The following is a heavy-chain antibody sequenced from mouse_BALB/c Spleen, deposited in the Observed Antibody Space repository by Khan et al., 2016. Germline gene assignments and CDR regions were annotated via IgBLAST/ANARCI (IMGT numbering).Heavy chain of an antibody. CDR1: GFAFSSYD. CDR3: GRREYGNYLDY. CDR2: ISSGGGST. V-gene: IGHV5-12-1*01. J-gene: IGHJ2*01. D-gene: IGHD2-10*02. Sequence: EVELVESGGGLVKPGGSLKLSCAASGFAFSSYDMSWVRQTPEKRLEWVAYISSGGGSTYYPDTVKGRFPISRDNAKNTLYLQLSSLKSEDTAMYYGGRREYGNYLDYWGQGTTLTVSS.